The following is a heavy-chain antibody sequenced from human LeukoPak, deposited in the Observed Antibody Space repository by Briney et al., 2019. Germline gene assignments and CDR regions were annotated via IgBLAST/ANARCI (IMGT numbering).Heavy chain of an antibody. CDR2: IIPIFGTA. J-gene: IGHJ5*02. Sequence: SVKVSXKASGGTFSSYAISWVRQAPGQGLEWMGGIIPIFGTANYAQKFQGRVTITTDESTSTAYMELSSLRSEDTAVHYCARPVVPAAMGSWFDPWGQGTLVTVSS. CDR3: ARPVVPAAMGSWFDP. V-gene: IGHV1-69*05. D-gene: IGHD2-2*01. CDR1: GGTFSSYA.